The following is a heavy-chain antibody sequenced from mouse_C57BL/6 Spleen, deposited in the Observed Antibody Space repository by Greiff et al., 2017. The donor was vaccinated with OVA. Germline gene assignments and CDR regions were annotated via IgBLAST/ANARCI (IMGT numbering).Heavy chain of an antibody. D-gene: IGHD2-3*01. V-gene: IGHV1-50*01. CDR1: GYTFTSYW. Sequence: VQLQQPGAELVKPGASVKLSCKAFGYTFTSYWMQWVKQRPGPGLAWIGKIDPSDSYTKYNPKFKGKATLTLDTSSSTAYMQLSSLTSEDSAFYYCARRDGYYESDWGQGTTLTVSS. CDR3: ARRDGYYESD. CDR2: IDPSDSYT. J-gene: IGHJ2*01.